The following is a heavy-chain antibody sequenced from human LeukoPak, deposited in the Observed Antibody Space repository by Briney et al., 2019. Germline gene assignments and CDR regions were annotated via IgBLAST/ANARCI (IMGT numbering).Heavy chain of an antibody. CDR1: GGSFSGYY. D-gene: IGHD6-13*01. J-gene: IGHJ5*02. Sequence: SETLSLTCAVYGGSFSGYYWSWIRQPPGKGLEWIGEINHSGSTNYNPSLKSRVTISVDTSKNQFSLELSSVTAADTAVYYCARGVWAYSSSWSTSRKNWFDPWGQGTLVTVSS. V-gene: IGHV4-34*01. CDR2: INHSGST. CDR3: ARGVWAYSSSWSTSRKNWFDP.